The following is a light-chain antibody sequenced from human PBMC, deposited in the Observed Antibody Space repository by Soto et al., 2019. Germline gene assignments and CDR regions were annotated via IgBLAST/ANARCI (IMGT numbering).Light chain of an antibody. CDR3: QQSHNTPYT. CDR1: QSINNY. V-gene: IGKV1-39*01. CDR2: AAS. J-gene: IGKJ2*01. Sequence: DIQMTQSPSCLSASVEDRVTITCRASQSINNYLNWYQQKPGKAPKLLIYAASSLQSGVRSRFSGSGSRTDFTLTTSSLQPEDFATYYCQQSHNTPYTFGQGTKLEIK.